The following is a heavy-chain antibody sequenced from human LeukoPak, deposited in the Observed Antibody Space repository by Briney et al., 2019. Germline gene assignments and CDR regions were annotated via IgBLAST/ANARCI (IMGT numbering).Heavy chain of an antibody. CDR2: IYYSGST. D-gene: IGHD6-6*01. CDR1: GGSISSGDYY. CDR3: ARAAHRSQNLDY. V-gene: IGHV4-30-4*08. J-gene: IGHJ4*02. Sequence: SQTLSLTCTVSGGSISSGDYYWGWIRQPPGKGLEWIGYIYYSGSTYYNPSLKSRVTISVDTSKNQFSLKLGSVTAADTAVYYCARAAHRSQNLDYWGQGTLVTVSS.